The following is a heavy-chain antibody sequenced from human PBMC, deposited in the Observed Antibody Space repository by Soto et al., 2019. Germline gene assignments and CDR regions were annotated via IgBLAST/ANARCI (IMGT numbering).Heavy chain of an antibody. D-gene: IGHD6-13*01. Sequence: QLQLQESGPGLVKPSETLSLTCTVSGGSISSRSYSWGWIRQPPGQGLEWIGSISYSGSTYYNPSRQGRVTISVDTSKSQCALKLRSGSAADAAVYYCARQSGVVGWCSWRGYSSSQGSDYWGQGTMVTVSS. J-gene: IGHJ4*02. CDR3: ARQSGVVGWCSWRGYSSSQGSDY. V-gene: IGHV4-39*01. CDR2: ISYSGST. CDR1: GGSISSRSYS.